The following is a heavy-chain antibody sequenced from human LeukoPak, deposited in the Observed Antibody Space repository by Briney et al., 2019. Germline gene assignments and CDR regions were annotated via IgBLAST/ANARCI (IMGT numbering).Heavy chain of an antibody. CDR1: GYTFTNYA. D-gene: IGHD1-14*01. Sequence: ASVKVSCKASGYTFTNYALHWVRQAPGQRLEWLGWTNGATGNTRFSQDFQDRLTITIDTSASTAYIELSSLRAEDTAVYYCARSPGGNARSFLDYWGQGTLVTVSS. J-gene: IGHJ4*02. CDR3: ARSPGGNARSFLDY. CDR2: TNGATGNT. V-gene: IGHV1-3*02.